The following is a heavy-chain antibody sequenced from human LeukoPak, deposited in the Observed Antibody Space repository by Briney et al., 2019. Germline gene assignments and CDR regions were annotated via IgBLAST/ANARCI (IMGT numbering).Heavy chain of an antibody. CDR3: ASSGSYRFDY. D-gene: IGHD1-26*01. J-gene: IGHJ4*02. CDR1: GFTFSSYS. Sequence: GGSLRLSCAASGFTFSSYSMNWVRQAPGKGLEWVSHITASGTAMFHADSVKGRFTISRDNAKNSLYLQMNSLRDEDTAVYYCASSGSYRFDYWGQGTLVTVSS. V-gene: IGHV3-48*02. CDR2: ITASGTAM.